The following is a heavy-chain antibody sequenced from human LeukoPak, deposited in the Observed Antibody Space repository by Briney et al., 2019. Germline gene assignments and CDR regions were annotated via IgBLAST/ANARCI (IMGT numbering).Heavy chain of an antibody. J-gene: IGHJ6*03. CDR2: IYYSGST. CDR3: ARGGYYMDV. V-gene: IGHV4-59*11. Sequence: SETLSLTCTVSGGSISSHYWSWIRQPPGKGLEWIGYIYYSGSTNYNPSLKSRVTISVDTSKNQFSPKLSSVTAADTAVYYCARGGYYMDVWGKGTTVTVSS. CDR1: GGSISSHY.